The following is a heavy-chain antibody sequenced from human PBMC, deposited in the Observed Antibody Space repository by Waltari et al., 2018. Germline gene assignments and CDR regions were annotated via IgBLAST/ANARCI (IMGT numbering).Heavy chain of an antibody. CDR3: ARVKQRGHSYGAYYYHYGLDV. V-gene: IGHV3-33*01. J-gene: IGHJ6*02. D-gene: IGHD5-18*01. Sequence: QVQLVESGGGVVQPGRSLRLSCAASGFTFSNYGLHWVRQAPGKGLEWVALIWYDGSNKYYADSVKGRFTISRDNAKNTLYVQMNSLRAEDTAIYYCARVKQRGHSYGAYYYHYGLDVWGQGTTVTVSS. CDR2: IWYDGSNK. CDR1: GFTFSNYG.